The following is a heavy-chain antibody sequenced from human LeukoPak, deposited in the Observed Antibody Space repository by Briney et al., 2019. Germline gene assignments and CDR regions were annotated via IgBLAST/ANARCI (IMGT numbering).Heavy chain of an antibody. Sequence: SVKVSCKASGGTFNNSAISWVRQAPGQGLEWMGRIIPILGIANYAQKFQGRVTITADKSTSTAYMELSSLRSEDTAVYYCARDYYGDYNNLDYWGQGTLVTVSS. CDR3: ARDYYGDYNNLDY. D-gene: IGHD4-17*01. CDR2: IIPILGIA. CDR1: GGTFNNSA. V-gene: IGHV1-69*04. J-gene: IGHJ4*02.